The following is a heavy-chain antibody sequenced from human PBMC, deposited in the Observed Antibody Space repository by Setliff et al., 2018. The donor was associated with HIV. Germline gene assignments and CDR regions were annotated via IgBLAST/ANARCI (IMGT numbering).Heavy chain of an antibody. D-gene: IGHD3-22*01. J-gene: IGHJ4*02. V-gene: IGHV4-34*01. CDR2: ITHSGRT. CDR1: DGSFSCYY. Sequence: SETLSLTCAVYDGSFSCYYWIWIRQPPGKGLEWIGEITHSGRTNYNPSLKSRVTISVDTSKNQFSLKLSSVTAADTAVYYCARDDYLDSSGYEGASYWGRGTLVTVSS. CDR3: ARDDYLDSSGYEGASY.